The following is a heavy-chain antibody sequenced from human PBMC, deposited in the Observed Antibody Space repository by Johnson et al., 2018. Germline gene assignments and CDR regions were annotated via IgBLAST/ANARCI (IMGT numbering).Heavy chain of an antibody. J-gene: IGHJ3*02. CDR2: ISHDEIDK. Sequence: QVQLVQSGGGVVQPGTSLRLSCGVSGVTLSNCIMHWVRQAPGKGLEWVALISHDEIDKQYGDSAKDRFTISRDISKNTVYLQMNSLGDEETAVYYCGREACSSGRAGIFASWGQGTMVTVSS. V-gene: IGHV3-30-3*01. CDR3: GREACSSGRAGIFAS. CDR1: GVTLSNCI. D-gene: IGHD2-2*01.